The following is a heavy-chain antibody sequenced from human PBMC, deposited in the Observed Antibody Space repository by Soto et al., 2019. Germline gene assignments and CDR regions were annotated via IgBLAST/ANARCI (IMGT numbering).Heavy chain of an antibody. J-gene: IGHJ4*02. CDR3: ARTYSSSWYDDY. V-gene: IGHV3-11*06. CDR1: GFTFSDYY. D-gene: IGHD6-13*01. CDR2: ISSSSSYT. Sequence: GSLRLSCAASGFTFSDYYMSWIHQAPGKGLEWVSYISSSSSYTNYADSVKGRFTISRDNAKNSLYLQMNSLRAEDTAVYYCARTYSSSWYDDYWGQGTLVTVSS.